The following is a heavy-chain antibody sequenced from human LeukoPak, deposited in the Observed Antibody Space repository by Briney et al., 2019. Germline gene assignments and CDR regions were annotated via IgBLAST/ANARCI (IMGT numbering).Heavy chain of an antibody. V-gene: IGHV3-30*18. CDR2: MSYDGSNK. D-gene: IGHD2-21*02. J-gene: IGHJ4*02. CDR1: GFTFSSYG. Sequence: PGGSLRLSCAASGFTFSSYGMHWVRQAPGKGLEWVAVMSYDGSNKYYADSVKGRFTISRDNSKNTLYLQMNSLRAEDTAVYYCAKPPLCGGDCYNGAYFDYWGQGTLVTVSS. CDR3: AKPPLCGGDCYNGAYFDY.